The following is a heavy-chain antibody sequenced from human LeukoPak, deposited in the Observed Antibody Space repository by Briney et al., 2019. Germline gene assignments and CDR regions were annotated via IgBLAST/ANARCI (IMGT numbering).Heavy chain of an antibody. CDR2: INPKSGVT. V-gene: IGHV1-2*02. J-gene: IGHJ2*01. CDR3: ARVRVPASIGYFDV. CDR1: GYTFTGFY. D-gene: IGHD2-2*01. Sequence: GASAKVSCKASGYTFTGFYMHWVRQAPGQGLEWMGWINPKSGVTNYAQRFQGRVTMTRNTTISTVYMELSRLRSDDTAVYYCARVRVPASIGYFDVWGRGTLVTVSS.